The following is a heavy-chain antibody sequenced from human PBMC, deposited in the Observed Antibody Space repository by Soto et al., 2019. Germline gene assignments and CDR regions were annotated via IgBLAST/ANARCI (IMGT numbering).Heavy chain of an antibody. CDR2: FDPEDGET. Sequence: ASVKVSCKVSGYTLTELSMRWVRQAPGKGLEWMGGFDPEDGETIYAQKFQGRVTMTGDTSTDTAYMELSSLRSEDTAVYYCAAVVVVAIPVYYYGMDVWGKGTTVTVSS. CDR1: GYTLTELS. D-gene: IGHD2-15*01. V-gene: IGHV1-24*01. CDR3: AAVVVVAIPVYYYGMDV. J-gene: IGHJ6*04.